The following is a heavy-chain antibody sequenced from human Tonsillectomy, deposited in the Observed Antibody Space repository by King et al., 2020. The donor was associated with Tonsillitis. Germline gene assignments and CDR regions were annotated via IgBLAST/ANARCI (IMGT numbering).Heavy chain of an antibody. J-gene: IGHJ4*02. D-gene: IGHD3-10*01. CDR3: ARVRTLGSYYNGPFDS. Sequence: QLQESGPRLVKPSETLSLTCTVSGGSISSSNYYWGWIRQPPGKGLEWIGSIYHSGNTYYNPSLKSRVTISLDKAKNLFSLKLRSVTAADTVVYYCARVRTLGSYYNGPFDSWGQGTLVTVSS. V-gene: IGHV4-39*07. CDR2: IYHSGNT. CDR1: GGSISSSNYY.